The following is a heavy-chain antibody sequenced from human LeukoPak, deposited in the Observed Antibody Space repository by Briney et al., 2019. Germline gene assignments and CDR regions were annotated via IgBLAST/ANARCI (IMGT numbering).Heavy chain of an antibody. J-gene: IGHJ4*02. CDR3: ARGGVWQAFWSGNSDY. CDR2: ISYDGSNK. V-gene: IGHV3-30*03. D-gene: IGHD3-3*01. CDR1: GFTFSSYG. Sequence: GGSLRLSCAASGFTFSSYGMHWVRQAPGKGLEWVAVISYDGSNKYYADSVKGRFTISRDNSKNTLYLQMNSLRAEDTAVYYCARGGVWQAFWSGNSDYWGQGTLVTVSS.